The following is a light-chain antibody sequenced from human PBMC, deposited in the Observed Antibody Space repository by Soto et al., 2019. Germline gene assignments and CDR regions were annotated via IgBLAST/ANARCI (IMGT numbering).Light chain of an antibody. CDR3: QQSYGTLVT. CDR2: AAS. CDR1: QSIRSY. Sequence: DIQMTQSPSSLSASVGDRVTITCRASQSIRSYLNWYQQKSGKAPKLLIYAASSLQSGVPSRFSGSGSGTDFTLTISSLQPEDSATYYCQQSYGTLVTFGPVTRVDI. J-gene: IGKJ3*01. V-gene: IGKV1-39*01.